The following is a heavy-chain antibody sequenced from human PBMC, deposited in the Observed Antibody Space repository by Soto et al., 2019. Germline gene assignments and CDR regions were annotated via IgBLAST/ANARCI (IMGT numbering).Heavy chain of an antibody. J-gene: IGHJ4*02. V-gene: IGHV4-34*01. CDR2: ITHRGST. CDR3: AIGDNTYGLVY. CDR1: GGSFRGYY. Sequence: PSETLSLTCAVYGGSFRGYYLSWIRQPPGKRLEWIGEITHRGSTNCNPSLKSRVTISVDTSKNQFSLKLTSVTAADTAVYYCAIGDNTYGLVYWGQGTLVTVSS. D-gene: IGHD5-18*01.